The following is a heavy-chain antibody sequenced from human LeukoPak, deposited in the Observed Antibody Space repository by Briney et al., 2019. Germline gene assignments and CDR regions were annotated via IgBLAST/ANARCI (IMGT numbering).Heavy chain of an antibody. J-gene: IGHJ4*02. D-gene: IGHD2-15*01. Sequence: ASVKVSCKASGYTFTGYYMHWVRQAPGQGLEWMGWISVYNGNTNYAQKFQGRVIMTTDTLTTTAYMELMSLRSDDTAVYYCARFLIGGGSPHYFDYWGQGTLVTVSS. CDR1: GYTFTGYY. CDR2: ISVYNGNT. CDR3: ARFLIGGGSPHYFDY. V-gene: IGHV1-18*04.